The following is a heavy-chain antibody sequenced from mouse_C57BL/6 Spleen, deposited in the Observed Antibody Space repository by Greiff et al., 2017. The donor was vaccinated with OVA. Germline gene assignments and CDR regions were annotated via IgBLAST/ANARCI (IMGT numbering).Heavy chain of an antibody. CDR2: IYPGSGST. D-gene: IGHD2-4*01. V-gene: IGHV1-55*01. CDR1: GYTFTSYW. Sequence: VQLKESGAELVKPGASVKMSCKASGYTFTSYWITWVKQRPGQGLEWIGDIYPGSGSTNYNEKFKSKATLTVDTSSSTAYMQLSSLTSEDSAVYYCARSGDYDDYFDYWGQGTTLTVSS. CDR3: ARSGDYDDYFDY. J-gene: IGHJ2*01.